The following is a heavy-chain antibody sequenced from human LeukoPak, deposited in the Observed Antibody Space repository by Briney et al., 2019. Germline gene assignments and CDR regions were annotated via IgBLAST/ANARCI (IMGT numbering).Heavy chain of an antibody. CDR1: GFTFSSYS. CDR3: ARDPHTAMAFDY. D-gene: IGHD5-18*01. J-gene: IGHJ4*02. Sequence: GGSLRLSCAASGFTFSSYSMNWVRQAPGKGLEWVSSISSSSYIYYTDSVKGRFTISRDNAKKSLYLQMNSLRAEDTAVYYCARDPHTAMAFDYWGQGTLVTVSS. CDR2: ISSSSYI. V-gene: IGHV3-21*01.